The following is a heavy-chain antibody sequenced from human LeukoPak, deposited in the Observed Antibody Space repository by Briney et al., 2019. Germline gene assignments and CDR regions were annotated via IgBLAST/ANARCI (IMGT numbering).Heavy chain of an antibody. Sequence: PSETLSLTCTVSGGSISSGDYYWSWIRQPPGKGLEWIGYIYYSGSTYYNPSLKGRVTISVDTSKNQFSLKLSSVTAADTAVYYCARGVVAARFWFDPWGQGTLVTVSS. CDR1: GGSISSGDYY. J-gene: IGHJ5*02. V-gene: IGHV4-30-4*02. D-gene: IGHD6-6*01. CDR3: ARGVVAARFWFDP. CDR2: IYYSGST.